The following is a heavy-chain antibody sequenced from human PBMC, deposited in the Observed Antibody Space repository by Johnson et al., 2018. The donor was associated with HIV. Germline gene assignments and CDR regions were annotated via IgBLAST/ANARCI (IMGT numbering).Heavy chain of an antibody. CDR3: AKDSPSSIQFLEWFPFFDI. CDR1: GFTVRSNY. Sequence: VQLVESGGGLVQPGGSLRLSCVASGFTVRSNYMSWVRQAPGKGLEWVSVVYSGGSPYYADSVKGRCTISRDNSKNTLYLQMNRLRAEDTAVYYCAKDSPSSIQFLEWFPFFDIWGRGTMVTVSS. CDR2: VYSGGSP. J-gene: IGHJ3*02. V-gene: IGHV3-66*01. D-gene: IGHD3-3*01.